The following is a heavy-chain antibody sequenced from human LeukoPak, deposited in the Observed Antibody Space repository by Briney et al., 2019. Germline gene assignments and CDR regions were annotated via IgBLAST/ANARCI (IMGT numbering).Heavy chain of an antibody. J-gene: IGHJ3*02. CDR3: ARHPGHGEVGTGFDI. Sequence: SETLSLTCTFSGGSISGYYCNWIRQPPGKGLEWIGYIHYSGTTNFNPSLKSRVSMSVDTSKNQFSLRMTPVTAADTALYYCARHPGHGEVGTGFDIWGQGTMVTVSS. D-gene: IGHD3-3*01. V-gene: IGHV4-59*08. CDR2: IHYSGTT. CDR1: GGSISGYY.